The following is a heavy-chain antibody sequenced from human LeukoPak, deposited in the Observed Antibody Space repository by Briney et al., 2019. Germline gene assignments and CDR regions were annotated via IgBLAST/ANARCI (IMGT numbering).Heavy chain of an antibody. V-gene: IGHV4-39*01. CDR3: ARHKGAGSSRNWFDP. CDR2: IYYSGST. Sequence: SETLSLTCTVSGGSISSSSYYWGWIRQPPGKGLEWIGSIYYSGSTYYNPSLKSRVTISVDASKNQFSLKLSSVTAADTAVYYCARHKGAGSSRNWFDPWGQGTLVTVSS. CDR1: GGSISSSSYY. D-gene: IGHD6-13*01. J-gene: IGHJ5*02.